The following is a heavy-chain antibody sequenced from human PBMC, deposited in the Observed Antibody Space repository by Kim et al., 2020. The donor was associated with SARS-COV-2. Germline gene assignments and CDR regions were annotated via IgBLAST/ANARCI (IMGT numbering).Heavy chain of an antibody. D-gene: IGHD4-17*01. CDR1: GFTVSSNY. J-gene: IGHJ6*02. Sequence: GGSLRLSCAASGFTVSSNYMSWVRQAPGKGLEWVSVIYSGGSTYYADSVKGRFTISRDNSKNTLYLQMNSLRAEDTAVYYCARLYGAERYYYYYGMDVWGQGTTVTVSS. CDR3: ARLYGAERYYYYYGMDV. V-gene: IGHV3-53*01. CDR2: IYSGGST.